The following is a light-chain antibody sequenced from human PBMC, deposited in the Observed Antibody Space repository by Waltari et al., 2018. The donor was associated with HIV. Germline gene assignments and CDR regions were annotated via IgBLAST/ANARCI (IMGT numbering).Light chain of an antibody. V-gene: IGLV2-14*01. Sequence: HSALTQPASVSGSPGQSVTISCSGISFETDIFNFVSLYQQHPAKAPRLILYGFAYRSEGVPYRFAGSKSGYTASLTISGLQSDDEAYYYCASHSTSDLLMFGGGTKLTVL. CDR1: SFETDIFNF. CDR3: ASHSTSDLLM. CDR2: GFA. J-gene: IGLJ3*02.